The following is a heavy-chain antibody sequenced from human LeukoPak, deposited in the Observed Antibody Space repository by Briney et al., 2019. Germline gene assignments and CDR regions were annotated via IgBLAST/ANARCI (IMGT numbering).Heavy chain of an antibody. CDR3: AKGFVDYDFWSGYHYYYMDV. CDR2: ISSSSSTI. V-gene: IGHV3-48*04. Sequence: GGSLRLSCAASGFTFSSYGMTWVRQAPGKGLEWVSYISSSSSTIYYADSVKGRFTISRDNARNSLYLQMNSLRAEDKAVYYCAKGFVDYDFWSGYHYYYMDVWGKGTTVTVSS. D-gene: IGHD3-3*01. J-gene: IGHJ6*03. CDR1: GFTFSSYG.